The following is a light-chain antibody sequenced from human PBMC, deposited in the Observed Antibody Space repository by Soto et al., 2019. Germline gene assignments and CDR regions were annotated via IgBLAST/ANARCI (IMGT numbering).Light chain of an antibody. V-gene: IGKV3-20*01. Sequence: EIVLTQSPGTLSLSPGERVTLSCRASHSVNNNFLSWYQQKPGQAPRLLIYAASSGATGIPDRFSGSGSGTDFTLTINRLEPEDFVVYYCQYYGNSRITFGQGTRLVIK. CDR2: AAS. CDR3: QYYGNSRIT. CDR1: HSVNNNF. J-gene: IGKJ5*01.